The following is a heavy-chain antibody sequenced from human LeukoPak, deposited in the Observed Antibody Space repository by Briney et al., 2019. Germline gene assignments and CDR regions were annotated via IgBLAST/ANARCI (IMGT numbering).Heavy chain of an antibody. CDR2: ISGSGGST. CDR1: GFTFSSYA. Sequence: GGSLRLSCAASGFTFSSYAMSWVRQAPGKGLEWVSAISGSGGSTYYADSVKGRFTISRDNAKNSLYLQMNSLRAEDTAVYYCARRDCDTIKCRGSNWFDPWGQGTLVAVSS. CDR3: ARRDCDTIKCRGSNWFDP. D-gene: IGHD3-22*01. V-gene: IGHV3-23*01. J-gene: IGHJ5*02.